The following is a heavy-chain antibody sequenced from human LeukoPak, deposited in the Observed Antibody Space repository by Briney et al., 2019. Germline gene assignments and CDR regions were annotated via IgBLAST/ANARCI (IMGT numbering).Heavy chain of an antibody. CDR1: GGSISSSNW. D-gene: IGHD3-22*01. CDR3: ARNYYDDSGSFATYWYFDL. J-gene: IGHJ2*01. V-gene: IGHV4-4*02. Sequence: PSETLSLTCAVSGGSISSSNWWSWVRQPPGKGLGWIGEIYHSGSTNCNPSLKSRVTISVDKSKNQFSLKLSSVTAADSAIYYCARNYYDDSGSFATYWYFDLWGRGTLVTVSS. CDR2: IYHSGST.